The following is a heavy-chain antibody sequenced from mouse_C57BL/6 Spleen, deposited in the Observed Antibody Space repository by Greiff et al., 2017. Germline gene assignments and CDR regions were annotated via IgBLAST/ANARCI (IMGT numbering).Heavy chain of an antibody. V-gene: IGHV14-4*01. D-gene: IGHD1-1*01. Sequence: EVMLVESGAELVRPGASVKLSCTASGFNIKDYYMYWVKQRPEQGLEWIGWVYPENGDTEYASKFQGKATLTADTSSNTAYLQLSSLTSEDSAVFYCTPRYYDSRGPGMGDWGQGTSVTVSS. CDR3: TPRYYDSRGPGMGD. CDR1: GFNIKDYY. J-gene: IGHJ4*01. CDR2: VYPENGDT.